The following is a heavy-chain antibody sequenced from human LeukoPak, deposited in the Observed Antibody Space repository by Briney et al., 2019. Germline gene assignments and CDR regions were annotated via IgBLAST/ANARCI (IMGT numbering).Heavy chain of an antibody. CDR1: GFTFTNAW. J-gene: IGHJ4*02. CDR2: ISWNSGSI. CDR3: AKDNRRHYTSGPNPDSLH. V-gene: IGHV3-9*01. D-gene: IGHD6-19*01. Sequence: SGGSLRLSCAASGFTFTNAWMHWVRQPPGKGLEWVSGISWNSGSIDYADSVKGRFTISRDNAKNSLYLQMNSLRVEDTAFYYCAKDNRRHYTSGPNPDSLHWGQGALVTVSS.